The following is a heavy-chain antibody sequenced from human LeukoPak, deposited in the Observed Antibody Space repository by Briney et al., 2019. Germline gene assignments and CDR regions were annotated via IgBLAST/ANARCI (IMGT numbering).Heavy chain of an antibody. J-gene: IGHJ6*02. D-gene: IGHD3-10*01. CDR3: ARDYFGSGRHYYGLDV. Sequence: GGSLRLSCAVSGFAFTNYWMSGVRQAPGKGPEWVAKINQGGSEKDYVDSVKGRFTISRDNAKSSVFLQMDNLRVEDTAVYFCARDYFGSGRHYYGLDVWGQGTTVIVSS. CDR1: GFAFTNYW. CDR2: INQGGSEK. V-gene: IGHV3-7*01.